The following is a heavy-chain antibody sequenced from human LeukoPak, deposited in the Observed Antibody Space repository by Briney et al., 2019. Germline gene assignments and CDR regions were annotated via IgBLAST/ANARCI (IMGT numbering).Heavy chain of an antibody. CDR3: ARVGNYYDSSGYYYRGYYFDY. Sequence: SVKVSCKASGGTFSSYAISWVRQAPGQGLEWMGGIIPIFGTANYAQKFQGRVTITADESTSTAYMELSSLRSEDTAVYYCARVGNYYDSSGYYYRGYYFDYWGQGTLVTVSS. V-gene: IGHV1-69*13. CDR1: GGTFSSYA. CDR2: IIPIFGTA. D-gene: IGHD3-22*01. J-gene: IGHJ4*02.